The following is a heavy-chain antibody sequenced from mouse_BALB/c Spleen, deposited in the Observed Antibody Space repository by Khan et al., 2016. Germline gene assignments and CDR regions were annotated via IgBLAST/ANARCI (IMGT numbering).Heavy chain of an antibody. Sequence: QVQLQQSGAELARPGASVKLSCKASGYTFTSYWMQWVKQRPGQGLEWIGAIYPGDGDTRYTQKFKGKATLTADKSSSTAYMQLSSLASEDSAVYYCSRDYGSSYDYFDYWGQGTTLTVSS. V-gene: IGHV1-87*01. D-gene: IGHD1-1*01. CDR3: SRDYGSSYDYFDY. CDR1: GYTFTSYW. J-gene: IGHJ2*01. CDR2: IYPGDGDT.